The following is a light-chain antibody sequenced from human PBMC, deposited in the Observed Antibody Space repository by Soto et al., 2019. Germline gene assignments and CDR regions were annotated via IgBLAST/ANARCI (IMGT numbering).Light chain of an antibody. V-gene: IGKV1-39*01. J-gene: IGKJ4*01. CDR1: PSISSY. CDR2: AAS. CDR3: QQSYSTPRT. Sequence: DIQMTQSPSSLSASVGARVTITCRASPSISSYLNWYQQKPGKAPKLLIYAASSWQSGVPSRFSGSGSGTDFTLTISSQHPEDFATYYCQQSYSTPRTFGGGTKVEIK.